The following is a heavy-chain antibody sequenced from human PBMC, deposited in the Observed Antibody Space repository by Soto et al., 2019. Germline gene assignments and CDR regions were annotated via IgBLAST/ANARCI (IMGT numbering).Heavy chain of an antibody. CDR3: AREGATEYFHH. D-gene: IGHD1-26*01. J-gene: IGHJ1*01. CDR1: GFTFSDYY. Sequence: VQLLESGGGLVKPGGSLRLSCAASGFTFSDYYMSWIRQAPGKGLEWVSYISSSSSFTNYADSVKGRFTISRDNAKKSLYLQMDSLRAEDTALYYCAREGATEYFHHWGQGTLVTVSS. CDR2: ISSSSSFT. V-gene: IGHV3-11*06.